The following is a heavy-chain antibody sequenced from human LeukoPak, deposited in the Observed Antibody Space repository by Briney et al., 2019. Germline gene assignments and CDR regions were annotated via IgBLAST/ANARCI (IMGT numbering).Heavy chain of an antibody. J-gene: IGHJ4*02. V-gene: IGHV3-74*01. Sequence: PGGSLRLSRAASGFSFSSYWMHWVRQAPGKGLVWVSGINIHGTGTIYADSVKGRFTISRDNAKNTLYLQMNSLRAEDTAVYFCAKELTTERTPGVDSWGQGTLVTVSS. CDR2: INIHGTGT. CDR3: AKELTTERTPGVDS. D-gene: IGHD4-17*01. CDR1: GFSFSSYW.